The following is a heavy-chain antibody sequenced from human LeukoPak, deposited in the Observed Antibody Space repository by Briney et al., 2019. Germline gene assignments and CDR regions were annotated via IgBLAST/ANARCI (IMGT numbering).Heavy chain of an antibody. CDR2: IIPTFGTA. J-gene: IGHJ6*03. Sequence: SVKVSFKASRGIFSSYAISWVRQAPAQGLEWMGGIIPTFGTANYAQKFQGRVTITTDEPTSTAYIELSSLRSEDTAVYYCARDGHYDFWSGPPYYYYYYMDVWGKGTTVTVSS. CDR3: ARDGHYDFWSGPPYYYYYYMDV. V-gene: IGHV1-69*05. CDR1: RGIFSSYA. D-gene: IGHD3-3*01.